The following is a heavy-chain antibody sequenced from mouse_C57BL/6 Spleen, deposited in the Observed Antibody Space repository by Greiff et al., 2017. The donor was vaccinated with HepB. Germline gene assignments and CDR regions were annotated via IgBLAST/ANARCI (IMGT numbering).Heavy chain of an antibody. CDR3: AEEEVYAMDY. V-gene: IGHV1-76*01. Sequence: VQLQQSGAELVRPGASVKLSCKASGYTFTDYYINWVKQRPGQGLEWIARIYPGSGNTYYNEKFKGKATLTAEKSSSTAYMQLGSLTSEDSAVYFCAEEEVYAMDYWGQGTSVTVSS. CDR1: GYTFTDYY. J-gene: IGHJ4*01. CDR2: IYPGSGNT.